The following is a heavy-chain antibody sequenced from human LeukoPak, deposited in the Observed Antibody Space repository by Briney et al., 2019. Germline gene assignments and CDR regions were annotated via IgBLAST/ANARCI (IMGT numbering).Heavy chain of an antibody. J-gene: IGHJ3*02. Sequence: GGSLRLSCAASGFTFSSYAMHWVRQAPGKGLEWVAVIWYDGSIKYYADSVKGRFTISRDNPKNTLYLQMNSLRAEDTAVYYCARVGSGSYFLDGFDIWSQGTMVTVSS. CDR2: IWYDGSIK. CDR3: ARVGSGSYFLDGFDI. CDR1: GFTFSSYA. V-gene: IGHV3-33*08. D-gene: IGHD1-26*01.